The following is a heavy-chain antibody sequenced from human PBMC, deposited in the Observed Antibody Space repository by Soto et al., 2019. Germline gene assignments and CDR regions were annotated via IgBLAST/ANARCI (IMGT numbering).Heavy chain of an antibody. CDR2: VFSSVSA. J-gene: IGHJ4*02. CDR3: TRDGMTTGDT. Sequence: SETLSLTCIFSVVSVTSYTWSWVRHPANKGLEWIGRVFSSVSATYSPSLKSRVRISMDTPENRISLKLDSVTAADAGVYYCTRDGMTTGDTWGPGTLVPVSS. CDR1: VVSVTSYT. V-gene: IGHV4-4*07. D-gene: IGHD2-21*02.